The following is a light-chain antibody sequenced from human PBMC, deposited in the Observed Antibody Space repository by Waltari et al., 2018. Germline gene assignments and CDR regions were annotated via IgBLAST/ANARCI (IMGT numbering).Light chain of an antibody. CDR3: ASDVGGNNLV. CDR2: EVN. CDR1: ISDIANYAY. Sequence: QSDLTQPPSASASPGQSVTIPCTGTISDIANYAYVSWYQQHPDKAPKLIIYEVNKRPSGVPFRFSGSKSGNTASLTVSGLQAEDEADYYCASDVGGNNLVFGSGTKVTVL. V-gene: IGLV2-8*01. J-gene: IGLJ6*01.